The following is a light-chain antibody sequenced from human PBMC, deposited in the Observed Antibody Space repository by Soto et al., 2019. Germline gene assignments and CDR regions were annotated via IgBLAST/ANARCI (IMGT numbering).Light chain of an antibody. CDR1: QSVSPW. CDR2: KVS. CDR3: QHYNSYST. Sequence: DIQMTQSPSTLSASVGDRVTITCRASQSVSPWLAWYQQKPGKAPDLLIYKVSTLESGVPSRFSGSGSGTEFTLIISRLQPDDSATYYCQHYNSYSTFGQGIKVEIK. V-gene: IGKV1-5*03. J-gene: IGKJ1*01.